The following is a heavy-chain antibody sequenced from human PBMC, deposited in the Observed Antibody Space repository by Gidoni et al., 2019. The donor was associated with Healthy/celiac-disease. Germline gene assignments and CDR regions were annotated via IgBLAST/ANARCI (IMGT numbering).Heavy chain of an antibody. D-gene: IGHD6-13*01. CDR2: IDPSDSYT. J-gene: IGHJ3*02. CDR1: GYSFTSYW. Sequence: EVQLVQSGAEVKKPGESLRSPCKGSGYSFTSYWISWVRQMPGKGLEWMGRIDPSDSYTNYSPSFQGHVTISADKSISTAYLQWSSLKASDTAMYYCARHMGYSSSGLDAFDIWGQGTMVTVSS. CDR3: ARHMGYSSSGLDAFDI. V-gene: IGHV5-10-1*03.